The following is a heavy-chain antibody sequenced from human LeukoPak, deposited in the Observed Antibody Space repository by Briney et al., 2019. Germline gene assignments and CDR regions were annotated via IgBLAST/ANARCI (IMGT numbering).Heavy chain of an antibody. CDR2: IRSKAYGGTT. J-gene: IGHJ4*02. D-gene: IGHD3-22*01. CDR3: TRMDLYYYDSSGYNYYFDY. CDR1: GFTFGDYA. Sequence: GGSLGLSCTASGFTFGDYAMSWFRQAPGKGLEWVGFIRSKAYGGTTEYAASVKGRFTISRDDSKSIAYLQMNSLKTEDTAVYYCTRMDLYYYDSSGYNYYFDYWGQGTLVTVSS. V-gene: IGHV3-49*03.